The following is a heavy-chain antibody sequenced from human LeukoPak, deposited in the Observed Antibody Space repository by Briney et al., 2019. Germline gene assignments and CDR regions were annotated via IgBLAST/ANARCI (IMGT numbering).Heavy chain of an antibody. Sequence: SETLSLTCAVYGGSFSGYYWSWIRQPPGKGLEWIGEINHSGSTNYNPSLKSRVTISVDTSKNQFSLKLSSVTAADTAVYYCASFGTTRGYCSGGSCYSYFSYWGQGTLVTVSS. V-gene: IGHV4-34*01. CDR3: ASFGTTRGYCSGGSCYSYFSY. J-gene: IGHJ4*02. D-gene: IGHD2-15*01. CDR2: INHSGST. CDR1: GGSFSGYY.